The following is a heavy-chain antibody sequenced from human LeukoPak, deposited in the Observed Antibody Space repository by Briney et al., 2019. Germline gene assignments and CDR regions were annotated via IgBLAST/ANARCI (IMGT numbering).Heavy chain of an antibody. CDR1: GGSFSGYY. CDR2: INHSGST. CDR3: ARGRWYYYGSGNFVLDY. Sequence: KPSETLSLTCAVYGGSFSGYYWSWIRQPPGKGLEWIGEINHSGSTNYNPSLKSRVTISVDTSKNQFSLELSSVTAADTAVYYCARGRWYYYGSGNFVLDYWGQGTPVTVSS. D-gene: IGHD3-10*01. J-gene: IGHJ4*02. V-gene: IGHV4-34*01.